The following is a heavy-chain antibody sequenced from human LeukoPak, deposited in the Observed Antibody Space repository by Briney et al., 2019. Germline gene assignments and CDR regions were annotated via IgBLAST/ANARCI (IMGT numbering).Heavy chain of an antibody. CDR1: GYTFTGYY. J-gene: IGHJ6*03. V-gene: IGHV1-2*02. D-gene: IGHD3-10*02. CDR2: INPNSGGT. CDR3: ARELRAVFGSYYYYYMDV. Sequence: ASVKVSCRASGYTFTGYYMHWVRQAPGQGLEWMGWINPNSGGTNYAQKFQGRVTMTRDTSISTAYMELSRLRPDDTAVYYCARELRAVFGSYYYYYMDVWCKGATVTVSS.